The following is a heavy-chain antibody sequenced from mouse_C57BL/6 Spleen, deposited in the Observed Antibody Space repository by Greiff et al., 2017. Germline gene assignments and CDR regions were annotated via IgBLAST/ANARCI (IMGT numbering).Heavy chain of an antibody. Sequence: QVQLKESGAELVRPGASVTLSCKASGYTFTDYEMHWVKQTPVHGLEWIGAIDPETGGTAYNQKFKGKAILTADKSSSTAYMELRSLTSEDSAVYYCTRWGVTTVVADYYAMDYWGQGTSVTVSS. CDR2: IDPETGGT. CDR1: GYTFTDYE. J-gene: IGHJ4*01. V-gene: IGHV1-15*01. CDR3: TRWGVTTVVADYYAMDY. D-gene: IGHD1-1*01.